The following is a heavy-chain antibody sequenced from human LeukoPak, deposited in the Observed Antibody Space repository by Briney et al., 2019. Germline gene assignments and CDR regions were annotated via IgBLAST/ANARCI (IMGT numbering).Heavy chain of an antibody. J-gene: IGHJ3*01. D-gene: IGHD2-15*01. V-gene: IGHV4-39*07. CDR2: IYYSFNT. CDR1: GGSISSSSYY. Sequence: SETLSLTCTVSGGSISSSSYYWGWVRQPPGKGLEWIGNIYYSFNTYHNPSLKSRVTISVYTSGNHFSLRLSSVTAADTAVYYCARGGVVGVEGAFDLWGQGTMVTVSS. CDR3: ARGGVVGVEGAFDL.